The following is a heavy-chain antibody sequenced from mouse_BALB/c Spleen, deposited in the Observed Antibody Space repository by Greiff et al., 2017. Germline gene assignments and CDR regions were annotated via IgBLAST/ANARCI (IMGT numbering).Heavy chain of an antibody. J-gene: IGHJ3*01. V-gene: IGHV1S81*02. Sequence: QVQLQQPGAELVKPGASVKLSCKASGYTFTSYWMHWVKQRPGQGLEWIGEINPSNGRTNYNEKFKSKATLTVDKSSSTAYMQLSSLTSEDSAVYYCARRGDGYYGFAYWGQGTLVTVSA. CDR2: INPSNGRT. CDR1: GYTFTSYW. CDR3: ARRGDGYYGFAY. D-gene: IGHD2-3*01.